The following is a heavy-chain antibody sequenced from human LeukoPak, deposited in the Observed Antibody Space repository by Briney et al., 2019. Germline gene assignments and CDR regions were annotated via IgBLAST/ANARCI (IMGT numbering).Heavy chain of an antibody. Sequence: ASVKVSCKASGYSLSGYYMHWVRQAPGQGLEWMGWINPNSGGTTYAQNFQGRVTMTRDASISTTYMELNRLTSDDTAVYFCARSSGAYYYYMDVWGKGTTVTVSS. V-gene: IGHV1-2*02. D-gene: IGHD3-10*01. J-gene: IGHJ6*03. CDR3: ARSSGAYYYYMDV. CDR2: INPNSGGT. CDR1: GYSLSGYY.